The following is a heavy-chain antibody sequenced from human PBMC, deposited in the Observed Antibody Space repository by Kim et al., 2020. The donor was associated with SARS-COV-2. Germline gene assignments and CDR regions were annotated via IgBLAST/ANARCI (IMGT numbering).Heavy chain of an antibody. Sequence: GGSLRLSCAASGFTVSSNYMSWVRQAPGKGLEWVSVIYSGGSTYYADSVKGRFTISRDNSKNTLYLQMNSLRAEDTAVYYCARDRLGSGSYDRYYYYGMDVWGQGTTVTVSS. D-gene: IGHD3-10*01. J-gene: IGHJ6*02. CDR3: ARDRLGSGSYDRYYYYGMDV. V-gene: IGHV3-66*02. CDR2: IYSGGST. CDR1: GFTVSSNY.